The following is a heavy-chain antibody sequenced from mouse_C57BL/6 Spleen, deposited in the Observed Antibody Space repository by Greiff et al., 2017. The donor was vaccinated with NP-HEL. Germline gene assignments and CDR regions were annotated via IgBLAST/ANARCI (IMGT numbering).Heavy chain of an antibody. CDR3: AREGLRPNFDY. V-gene: IGHV1-61*01. D-gene: IGHD2-4*01. CDR2: IYPSDSET. J-gene: IGHJ2*01. Sequence: QVQLQQPGAELVRPGSSVKLSCKASGYTFTSYWMDWVKQRPGQGLEWIGNIYPSDSETHYNQKFKDKATLTVDKSSSTAYIQLNSLTSEDSAVYDWAREGLRPNFDYWGQGTTLTVAS. CDR1: GYTFTSYW.